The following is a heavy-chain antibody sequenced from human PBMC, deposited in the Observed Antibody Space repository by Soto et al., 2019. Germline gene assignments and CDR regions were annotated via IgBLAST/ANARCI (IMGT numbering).Heavy chain of an antibody. CDR2: IIPIFGTP. CDR3: AGDRGDYGSGNYYNRIDF. V-gene: IGHV1-69*01. J-gene: IGHJ4*02. D-gene: IGHD3-10*01. CDR1: GGIFSTYA. Sequence: QVQLVQSGAEVKKPGSSVKVSCKASGGIFSTYAISWLRQAPGQGLEWMGGIIPIFGTPNYAQRLQGRVTNTADESTSTAYMELSRLRSEGTAVYYCAGDRGDYGSGNYYNRIDFWGQGTLVTVSS.